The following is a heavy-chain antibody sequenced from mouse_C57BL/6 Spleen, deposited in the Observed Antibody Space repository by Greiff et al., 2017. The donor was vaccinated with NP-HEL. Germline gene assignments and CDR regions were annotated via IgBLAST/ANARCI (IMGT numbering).Heavy chain of an antibody. D-gene: IGHD1-1*01. CDR2: INPGSGGT. Sequence: QVQLQQSGAELVRPGTSVKVSCKASGYAFTNYLIEWVKQRPGQGLEWIGVINPGSGGTNYNEKFKGKATLTADKSSSTAYMQLSSLTSEDSAVYFCARWGLLLRTGYFDVWGTGTTVTVSS. V-gene: IGHV1-54*01. J-gene: IGHJ1*03. CDR1: GYAFTNYL. CDR3: ARWGLLLRTGYFDV.